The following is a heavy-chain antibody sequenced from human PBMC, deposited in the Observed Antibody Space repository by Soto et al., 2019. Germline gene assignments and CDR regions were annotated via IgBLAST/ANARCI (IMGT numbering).Heavy chain of an antibody. CDR1: VGTFSSYA. CDR3: ASASGYSSGWYGVGY. Sequence: SVKVSCKASVGTFSSYAISWVRQAPGQGLEWMGGIIPIFGTANYAQKFQGRVTITADESTSTAYMELSSLRSEDTAVYYCASASGYSSGWYGVGYWGQGTLVTVSS. CDR2: IIPIFGTA. D-gene: IGHD6-19*01. J-gene: IGHJ4*02. V-gene: IGHV1-69*13.